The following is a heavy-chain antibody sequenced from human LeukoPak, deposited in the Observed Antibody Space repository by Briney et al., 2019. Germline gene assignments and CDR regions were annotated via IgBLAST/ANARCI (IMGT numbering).Heavy chain of an antibody. CDR3: ARRRDLYSGSYYPFDY. D-gene: IGHD1-26*01. V-gene: IGHV5-51*01. CDR2: IYPGDSDT. CDR1: GYSFTTYW. Sequence: GESLKIFCKASGYSFTTYWIGWVRQMPGKGLEWMGIIYPGDSDTRYSPSFQGQVTISADKSISTAYLQWSSLKASDTAMYYCARRRDLYSGSYYPFDYWGQGTLVTVSS. J-gene: IGHJ4*02.